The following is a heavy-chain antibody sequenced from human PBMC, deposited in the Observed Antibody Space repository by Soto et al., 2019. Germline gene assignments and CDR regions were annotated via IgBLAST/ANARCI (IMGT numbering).Heavy chain of an antibody. J-gene: IGHJ4*02. CDR1: GGSFSGYY. Sequence: SETLSLTCAVYGGSFSGYYWSWIRQPPGKGLEWIGEINHSGSTNYNPSLKSRVTISVDTSKNQFSLKLSSVTAADTAVYYCAAVAAAGRPLEYWGQGTLVTVSS. D-gene: IGHD6-13*01. V-gene: IGHV4-34*01. CDR2: INHSGST. CDR3: AAVAAAGRPLEY.